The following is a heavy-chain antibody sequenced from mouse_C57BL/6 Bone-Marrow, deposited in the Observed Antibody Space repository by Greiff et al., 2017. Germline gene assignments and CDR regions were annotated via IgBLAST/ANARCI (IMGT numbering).Heavy chain of an antibody. Sequence: EVMLVESGGGLVKPGGSLKLSCAASGFTFSSYAMSWVRQTPEKRLEWVATISDGGSYTYYPDNVKGRFTISRDNAKNNLYLQMSHLKSEDTAMYYCARSFITTVVGDFDYWGQGTTLTVSS. CDR1: GFTFSSYA. V-gene: IGHV5-4*03. CDR3: ARSFITTVVGDFDY. CDR2: ISDGGSYT. J-gene: IGHJ2*01. D-gene: IGHD1-1*01.